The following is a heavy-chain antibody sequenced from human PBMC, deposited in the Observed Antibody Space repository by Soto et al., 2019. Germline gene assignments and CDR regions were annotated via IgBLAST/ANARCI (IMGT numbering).Heavy chain of an antibody. Sequence: ASVKVSCKASGYTFTSYGISWVRQAPGQGLEWMGWISAYNVNTNYAQKLQGSVTLTTDTSTSTAYLELRSLRSDDTAVFYCARGSVVCSSTICYVVDPWGQGTLVTVSS. CDR1: GYTFTSYG. V-gene: IGHV1-18*01. J-gene: IGHJ5*02. CDR3: ARGSVVCSSTICYVVDP. CDR2: ISAYNVNT. D-gene: IGHD2-2*01.